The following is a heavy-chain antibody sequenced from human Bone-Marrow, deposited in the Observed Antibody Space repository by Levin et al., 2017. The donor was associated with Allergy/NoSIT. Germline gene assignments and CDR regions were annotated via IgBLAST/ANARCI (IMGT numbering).Heavy chain of an antibody. Sequence: GESLKISCAASEFTFGNDYMNWVRQVPGQGLVWVARINSDGIITSYGDSVKGRFTISRDNAKNMVNLQMTSLRAEDTAVYYCARGQRWFDRWGQGTLVTVSS. CDR2: INSDGIIT. CDR1: EFTFGNDY. CDR3: ARGQRWFDR. V-gene: IGHV3-74*01. J-gene: IGHJ5*02.